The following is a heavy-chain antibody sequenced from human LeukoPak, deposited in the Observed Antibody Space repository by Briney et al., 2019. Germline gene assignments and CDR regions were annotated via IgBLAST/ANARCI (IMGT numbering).Heavy chain of an antibody. J-gene: IGHJ4*02. CDR2: ISGTGYSI. CDR3: ARREAITMAGAPGY. CDR1: GFTFSSYA. D-gene: IGHD6-19*01. V-gene: IGHV3-23*01. Sequence: SGGSLRLSCAASGFTFSSYAMGWVRQAPGRGLEWVSSISGTGYSIYYADPVKGRFTISRDNSKNTLYLQMNSLRAEDTAVYYCARREAITMAGAPGYWGQGTLVTVSS.